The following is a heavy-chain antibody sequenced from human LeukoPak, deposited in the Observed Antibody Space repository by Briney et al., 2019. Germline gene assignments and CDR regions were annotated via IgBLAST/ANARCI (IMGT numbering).Heavy chain of an antibody. CDR1: GFTFSHYW. Sequence: GGSLRLSCAASGFTFSHYWMHWVRQAPGKGLEWVSSITTSSSYIYYADSVKGRFTISRDNAKNTLYLQMNSLRAEDTAVYYCARDGNYYYYMDVWGKGTTVTISS. J-gene: IGHJ6*03. V-gene: IGHV3-21*01. CDR2: ITTSSSYI. CDR3: ARDGNYYYYMDV.